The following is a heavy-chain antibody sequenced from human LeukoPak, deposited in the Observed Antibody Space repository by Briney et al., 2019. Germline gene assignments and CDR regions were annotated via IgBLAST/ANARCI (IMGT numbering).Heavy chain of an antibody. Sequence: PSETLSLTCTVSGGSISRYYWSWIRQPPGKGLEWIGYKDYSGSTNYNRSLRSRVTISVDTSKNQFSLKLSSVTAADTAVYYCARVYYSSSYDYWYFDLWGRGTLVTVSS. CDR2: KDYSGST. CDR3: ARVYYSSSYDYWYFDL. CDR1: GGSISRYY. V-gene: IGHV4-59*01. J-gene: IGHJ2*01. D-gene: IGHD6-13*01.